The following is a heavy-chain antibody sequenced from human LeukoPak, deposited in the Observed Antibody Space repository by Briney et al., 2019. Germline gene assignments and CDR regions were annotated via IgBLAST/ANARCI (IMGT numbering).Heavy chain of an antibody. V-gene: IGHV4-4*02. CDR1: GGSILNDYW. CDR3: ARNTVYCMDV. Sequence: SGTLSLTCAVSGGSILNDYWWSWVRPPPGKGLEWIGEVFHNGNSATTTYNPSLKSRVTISVDKSKNHLSLNLNSVTAADTAVYYCARNTVYCMDVWGQGTTVTVSS. J-gene: IGHJ6*02. CDR2: VFHNGNSATT.